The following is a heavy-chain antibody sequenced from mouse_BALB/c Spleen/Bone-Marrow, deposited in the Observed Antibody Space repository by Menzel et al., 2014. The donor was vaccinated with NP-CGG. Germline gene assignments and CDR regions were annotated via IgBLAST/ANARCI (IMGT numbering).Heavy chain of an antibody. CDR1: GFDFSGFW. CDR3: ARLGYYGGFAY. D-gene: IGHD2-3*01. J-gene: IGHJ3*01. CDR2: INPDSSTI. Sequence: EVKVEESGGGLVQPGGSLKLSCAASGFDFSGFWMGWVRQAPGKGLEWIGEINPDSSTINYTPPLKDRFIISRDNAKNTLYLQMSKVRSEDTALYYCARLGYYGGFAYWGQGTLVTVSA. V-gene: IGHV4-1*02.